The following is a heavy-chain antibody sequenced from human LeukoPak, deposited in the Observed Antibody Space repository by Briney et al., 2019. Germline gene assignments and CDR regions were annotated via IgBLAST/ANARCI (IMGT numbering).Heavy chain of an antibody. D-gene: IGHD3-22*01. CDR3: ARERGPSYYYDSSGYRLDY. CDR1: GFTFDDYW. Sequence: GGSLRLSCAASGFTFDDYWMSWVRQAPGKGLEWVANIKQDGSEKYYVDSVKGRFTISRDNAKNSLYLQMNSLRAEDTAVYYCARERGPSYYYDSSGYRLDYWGQGTLVTVSS. CDR2: IKQDGSEK. V-gene: IGHV3-7*01. J-gene: IGHJ4*02.